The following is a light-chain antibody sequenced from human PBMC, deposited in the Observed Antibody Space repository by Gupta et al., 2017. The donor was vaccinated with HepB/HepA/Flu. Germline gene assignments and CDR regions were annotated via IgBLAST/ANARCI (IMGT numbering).Light chain of an antibody. CDR1: QSVSNN. V-gene: IGKV3-15*01. Sequence: ETVVTQSPAVLSVSPGQRVTLSCRASQSVSNNLAWYHQKPGQVSRLLIYGASTRATAVPARFSGSGSGTESTLTISDLQPEDFAVYYCQQYNNWPPITFGQGTRLEIK. CDR2: GAS. J-gene: IGKJ5*01. CDR3: QQYNNWPPIT.